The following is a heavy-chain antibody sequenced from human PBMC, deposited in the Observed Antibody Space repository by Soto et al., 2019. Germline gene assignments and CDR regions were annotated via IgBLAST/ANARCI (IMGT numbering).Heavy chain of an antibody. V-gene: IGHV4-39*01. CDR2: IYYSGST. Sequence: SETLSLTCTVSGGSISSSSYYWGWIRQPPGKGLEWIGSIYYSGSTYYNPSLKSRVTISVDTSKNQFSLKLSSVTAADTAVYYCARVPRKGIAVAGTSTLLLDYWGQGTLVTVSS. CDR3: ARVPRKGIAVAGTSTLLLDY. J-gene: IGHJ4*02. D-gene: IGHD6-19*01. CDR1: GGSISSSSYY.